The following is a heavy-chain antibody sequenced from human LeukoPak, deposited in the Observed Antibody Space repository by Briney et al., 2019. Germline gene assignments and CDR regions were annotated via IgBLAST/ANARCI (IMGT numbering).Heavy chain of an antibody. Sequence: PSETLSLTCTVSGDSVSSVGSSNYYWGWIRQTPGKGLQWIGSVYFGGLTYYSPSLESRVTISADTSRYQFFLNLTSVTAADTAVYFCASFEVDSIGNYYINVWGKGTAVTVS. D-gene: IGHD5-12*01. CDR3: ASFEVDSIGNYYINV. J-gene: IGHJ6*03. CDR1: GDSVSSVGSSNYY. V-gene: IGHV4-39*01. CDR2: VYFGGLT.